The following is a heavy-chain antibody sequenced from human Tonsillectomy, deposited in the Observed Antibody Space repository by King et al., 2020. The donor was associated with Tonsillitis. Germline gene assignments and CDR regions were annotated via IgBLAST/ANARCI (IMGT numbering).Heavy chain of an antibody. CDR2: ISSSSSTI. J-gene: IGHJ4*02. D-gene: IGHD3-22*01. CDR3: ARDQDYDSSGYYPDTPDY. V-gene: IGHV3-48*04. CDR1: GFTFSSYS. Sequence: VQLVESGGGLVQPGGSLRLSCAASGFTFSSYSMNWVRQAPGKGLEWVSYISSSSSTIYYADSVKGRFTISRDNAKNSLYLQMNSLRAEDTAVYYCARDQDYDSSGYYPDTPDYWGQGTLVTVSS.